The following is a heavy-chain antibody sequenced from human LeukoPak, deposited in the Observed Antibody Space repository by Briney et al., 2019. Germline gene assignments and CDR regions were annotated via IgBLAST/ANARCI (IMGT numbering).Heavy chain of an antibody. J-gene: IGHJ4*02. CDR2: IYYSGST. CDR3: ARSTGSTMFIDY. V-gene: IGHV4-59*02. D-gene: IGHD3-10*02. CDR1: GDSVNDYY. Sequence: SETLSLTCTVSGDSVNDYYWNWIRQPPGKGLEWIGYIYYSGSTDYNPSLKSRVAISVDTSKNQFSLKLSSVTAADTAVYYCARSTGSTMFIDYWGQGTLVTVSS.